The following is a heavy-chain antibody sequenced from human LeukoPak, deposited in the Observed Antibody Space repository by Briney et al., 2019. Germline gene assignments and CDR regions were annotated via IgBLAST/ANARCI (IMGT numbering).Heavy chain of an antibody. V-gene: IGHV3-7*01. CDR1: GFTFSSYW. D-gene: IGHD4-17*01. Sequence: QTGGSPRLSCAASGFTFSSYWTSWVRKAPGKGLEWVANIKHDGSEKYYVDSVKGRFTISRDNAKNSLYLQMNSLRAEDTAVYYCARVGPHYGDYGDYFDYWGQGTLVTVSS. CDR3: ARVGPHYGDYGDYFDY. J-gene: IGHJ4*02. CDR2: IKHDGSEK.